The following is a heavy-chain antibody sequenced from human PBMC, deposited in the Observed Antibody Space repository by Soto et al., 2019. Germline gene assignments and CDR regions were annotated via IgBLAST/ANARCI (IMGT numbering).Heavy chain of an antibody. CDR1: GYSFTSYW. CDR3: ARDSGYDPTIYYGMDV. D-gene: IGHD5-12*01. V-gene: IGHV5-51*01. CDR2: IYPGDSDT. Sequence: PGESLKISCKGSGYSFTSYWIGWVRQMPGKGLEWMGIIYPGDSDTRYSPSFQGQVTISVDKSISTAYLQWSSLKASDTAMYYCARDSGYDPTIYYGMDVWGQGTTVTVSS. J-gene: IGHJ6*02.